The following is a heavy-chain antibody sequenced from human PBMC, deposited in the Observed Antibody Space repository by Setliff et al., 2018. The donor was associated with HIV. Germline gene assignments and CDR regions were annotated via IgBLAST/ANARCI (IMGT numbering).Heavy chain of an antibody. CDR1: GGSISSSNW. Sequence: SETLSLTCAVSGGSISSSNWWSWVRQPPGKGLEWIGEIYHSGSTNYNPSLKSRVTISVDKSKNQFPLKLSSVTAADTAVYYCASHRGFWSGLDYWGQGTLVTVSS. J-gene: IGHJ4*02. CDR2: IYHSGST. V-gene: IGHV4-4*02. D-gene: IGHD3-3*01. CDR3: ASHRGFWSGLDY.